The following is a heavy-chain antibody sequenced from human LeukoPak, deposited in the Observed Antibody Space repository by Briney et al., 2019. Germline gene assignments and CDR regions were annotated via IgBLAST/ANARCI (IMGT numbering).Heavy chain of an antibody. CDR1: GGTFSSYA. CDR3: AREPYCSSTGCYTHHDAFDT. Sequence: SVKVSCKASGGTFSSYAISWVRQAPGQGLEWMGGIIPIFGTANYAQKFQRRVTITTDESTSTAYMELSSLRSEDTAVYYCAREPYCSSTGCYTHHDAFDTWGQGTMVTVSS. V-gene: IGHV1-69*05. CDR2: IIPIFGTA. J-gene: IGHJ3*02. D-gene: IGHD2-2*02.